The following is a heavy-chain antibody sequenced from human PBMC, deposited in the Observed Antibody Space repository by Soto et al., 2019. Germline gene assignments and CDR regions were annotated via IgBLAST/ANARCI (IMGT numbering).Heavy chain of an antibody. CDR1: GGTFSSYA. V-gene: IGHV1-69*13. Sequence: VASVKVSCKASGGTFSSYAISWVRQAPGQGLEWMGGIIPIFGTANYAQKFQGRVTITADESTSTAYMELSSLRSEDTAVYYCARSRGYSYGRYYYYGMDVWGQGTTVTVS. CDR2: IIPIFGTA. D-gene: IGHD5-18*01. J-gene: IGHJ6*02. CDR3: ARSRGYSYGRYYYYGMDV.